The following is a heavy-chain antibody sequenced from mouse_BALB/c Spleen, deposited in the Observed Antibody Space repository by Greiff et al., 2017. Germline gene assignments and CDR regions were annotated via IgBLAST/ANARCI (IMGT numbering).Heavy chain of an antibody. Sequence: VKLVESGPGLVQPSQSLSITCTVSGFSLTSYGVHWVRQSPGKGLEWLGVIWSGGSTDYNAAFISRLSISKDNSKSQVFFKMNSLQANDTAIYYCARTYYRLYYFDYWGQGTTLTVSS. J-gene: IGHJ2*01. D-gene: IGHD2-14*01. CDR3: ARTYYRLYYFDY. CDR2: IWSGGST. CDR1: GFSLTSYG. V-gene: IGHV2-2*02.